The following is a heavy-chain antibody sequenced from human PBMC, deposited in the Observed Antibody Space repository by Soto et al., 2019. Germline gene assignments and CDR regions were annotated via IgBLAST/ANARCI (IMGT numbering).Heavy chain of an antibody. V-gene: IGHV3-53*01. CDR1: GFTVSNNY. Sequence: EVQLVESGGGLIQPGGSLRLSCTASGFTVSNNYMSWVRQAPGKGLEWVSVIYKDGSTYYADSVKGRFTISRDKSKNTLYLQMNSLRAEDTTVYYCASSQGLADYLWVSYRPNAFDIWGQGTMVTVSS. D-gene: IGHD3-16*02. J-gene: IGHJ3*02. CDR2: IYKDGST. CDR3: ASSQGLADYLWVSYRPNAFDI.